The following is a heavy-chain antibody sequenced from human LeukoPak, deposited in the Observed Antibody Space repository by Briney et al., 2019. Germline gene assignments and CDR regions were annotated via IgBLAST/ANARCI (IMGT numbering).Heavy chain of an antibody. D-gene: IGHD1-26*01. CDR3: ARGSVTYSGGYFQH. Sequence: AGGSLRLSCAASGFTFSSYGMHWVRQAPGKGLEWVAIIYYDGSKEYYADSVKGRFTISRDNSKNTLDLQMNTLRPEDTAVYYCARGSVTYSGGYFQHWGQGTLVTVSS. CDR1: GFTFSSYG. J-gene: IGHJ1*01. V-gene: IGHV3-30*02. CDR2: IYYDGSKE.